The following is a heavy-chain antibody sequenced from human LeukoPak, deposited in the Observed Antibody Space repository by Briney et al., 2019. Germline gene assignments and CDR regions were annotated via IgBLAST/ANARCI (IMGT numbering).Heavy chain of an antibody. CDR1: GFTFSSYS. CDR3: AREMAGWYYYYMDV. V-gene: IGHV3-21*01. Sequence: GGSLRLSCAASGFTFSSYSMNWVRQAPGKGLEWVSSISSSSSYIYYADSVKGRFTISRDNAKNSLYLQMNSLRAEDTAVYYCAREMAGWYYYYMDVWGKGTTVTVSS. D-gene: IGHD5-24*01. J-gene: IGHJ6*03. CDR2: ISSSSSYI.